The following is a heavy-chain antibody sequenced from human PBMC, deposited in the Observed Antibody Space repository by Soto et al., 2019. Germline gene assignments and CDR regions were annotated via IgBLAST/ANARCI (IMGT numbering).Heavy chain of an antibody. CDR1: GGSISSGGYS. V-gene: IGHV4-30-2*01. D-gene: IGHD3-10*01. CDR3: ARGITMVRGVILQTPLFDY. CDR2: IYHSGST. J-gene: IGHJ4*02. Sequence: TLSLTCAVSGGSISSGGYSWSWIRQPPGKGLEWIGYIYHSGSTYYNPSLKSRVTLSVDRSKNQFSLKLGSVTAADTAVYYCARGITMVRGVILQTPLFDYWGQGTLVTVSS.